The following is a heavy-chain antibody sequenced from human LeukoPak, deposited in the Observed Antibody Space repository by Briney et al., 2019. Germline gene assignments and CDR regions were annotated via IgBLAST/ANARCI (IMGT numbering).Heavy chain of an antibody. D-gene: IGHD4-23*01. CDR3: ARGRSGDYGGNSGAFDI. V-gene: IGHV1-8*01. J-gene: IGHJ3*02. CDR2: MNPNSGNT. CDR1: GYTFTSYD. Sequence: ASVKVSCKASGYTFTSYDINWVRQATGQGLEWMGWMNPNSGNTGYAQKFQGRVTMTRNTSISTAYMELSSLRSEDTAVYYCARGRSGDYGGNSGAFDIWGQGTMVTVSS.